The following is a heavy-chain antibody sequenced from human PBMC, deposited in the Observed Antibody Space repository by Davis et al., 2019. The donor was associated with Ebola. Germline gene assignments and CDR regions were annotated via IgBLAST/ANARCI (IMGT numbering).Heavy chain of an antibody. CDR3: AREPYYGSGSGG. CDR2: ISSSSSYI. J-gene: IGHJ4*02. V-gene: IGHV3-21*01. CDR1: GFTFSSYW. D-gene: IGHD3-10*01. Sequence: GESLKISCAASGFTFSSYWMNWVRQAPGKGLEWVSSISSSSSYIYYADSVKGRFTISRDNAKNSLYLQMNSLRAEDTAVYYCAREPYYGSGSGGWGQGTLVTVSS.